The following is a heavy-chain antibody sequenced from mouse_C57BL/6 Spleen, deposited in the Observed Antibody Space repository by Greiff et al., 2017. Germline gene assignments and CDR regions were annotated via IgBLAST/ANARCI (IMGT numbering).Heavy chain of an antibody. CDR1: GYTFTTYW. Sequence: VQLQQPGAELVKPGASVKLSCKASGYTFTTYWMHWVKQRPGRGLEWIGRIHPNSGGTKYNEKFKSKATLTVDKPSSTAYMQLSSLTSEDSAVYYCARNGDYYAMDYWGQGTSVTVSS. CDR3: ARNGDYYAMDY. J-gene: IGHJ4*01. V-gene: IGHV1-72*01. CDR2: IHPNSGGT.